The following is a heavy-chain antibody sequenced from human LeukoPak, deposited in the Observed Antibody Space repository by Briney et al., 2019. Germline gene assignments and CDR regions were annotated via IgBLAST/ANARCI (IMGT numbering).Heavy chain of an antibody. J-gene: IGHJ1*01. CDR3: TRDPRLREFES. D-gene: IGHD2-21*02. Sequence: GGSLRLSCAASGFTFSTSSMHWVRQTPGKGLDWVALISSDGNNKYYANSVKGRFTISRDNSKNTLSLQMNSLRDDDTAVYYCTRDPRLREFESWGQGTLVPSPQ. V-gene: IGHV3-30-3*01. CDR1: GFTFSTSS. CDR2: ISSDGNNK.